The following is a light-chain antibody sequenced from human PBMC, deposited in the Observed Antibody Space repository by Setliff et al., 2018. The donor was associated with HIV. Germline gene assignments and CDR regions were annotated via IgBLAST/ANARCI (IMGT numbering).Light chain of an antibody. Sequence: QSVLTQPASVSGSPGQSITISCTGTSSDVGSYNYVSWYLQLPGTAPKLLIYGNNNRPSGVPDRFSGSKSGTSASLAITGLQAEDEADYYCQSYDSSLSGYVFGTGTKVTVL. CDR2: GNN. V-gene: IGLV1-40*01. CDR3: QSYDSSLSGYV. J-gene: IGLJ1*01. CDR1: SSDVGSYNY.